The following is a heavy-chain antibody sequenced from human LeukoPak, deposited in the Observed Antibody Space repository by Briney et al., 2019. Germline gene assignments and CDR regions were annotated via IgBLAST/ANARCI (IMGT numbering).Heavy chain of an antibody. V-gene: IGHV4-30-4*01. Sequence: PSQTLSLTCTVSGGSISSGDYYWSWIRQPPGKGLEWIGYIYYSGSTYYNPSLKSRVTISVDTSKKQFSLKLRSVTAADTAVYYRARGPVPADLDVWGQGTTVTVSS. J-gene: IGHJ6*02. D-gene: IGHD2-2*01. CDR2: IYYSGST. CDR1: GGSISSGDYY. CDR3: ARGPVPADLDV.